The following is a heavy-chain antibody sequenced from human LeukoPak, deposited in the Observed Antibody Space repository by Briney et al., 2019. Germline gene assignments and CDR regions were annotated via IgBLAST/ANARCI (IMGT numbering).Heavy chain of an antibody. CDR3: ARDSRYYDFWSGYLDY. V-gene: IGHV4-4*07. Sequence: SETLSLTCSVSSGFISNYYWSWIRQPAGKGLEWIERISTSGNTNYSPSLKSRVTMSVDTSKNQFFLNLRSVTAADTAVYYCARDSRYYDFWSGYLDYWGQGALVTVSS. D-gene: IGHD3-3*01. CDR2: ISTSGNT. J-gene: IGHJ4*02. CDR1: SGFISNYY.